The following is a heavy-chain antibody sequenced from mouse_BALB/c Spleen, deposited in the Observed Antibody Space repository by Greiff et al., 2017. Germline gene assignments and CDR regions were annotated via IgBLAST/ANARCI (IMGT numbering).Heavy chain of an antibody. V-gene: IGHV5-9-4*01. D-gene: IGHD1-1*01. CDR3: ARDRTTVRSRGYFDV. Sequence: EVKLVESGGGLVKPGGSLKLSCAASGFTFSSYAMSWVRQSPEKRLEWVAEISSGGSYTYYPDTVTGRFTISRDNAKNTLYLEMSSLRSEDTAMYYCARDRTTVRSRGYFDVWGAGTTVTVSS. J-gene: IGHJ1*01. CDR1: GFTFSSYA. CDR2: ISSGGSYT.